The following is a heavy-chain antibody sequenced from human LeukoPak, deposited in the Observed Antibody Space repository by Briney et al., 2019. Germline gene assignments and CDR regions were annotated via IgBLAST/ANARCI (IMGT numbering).Heavy chain of an antibody. J-gene: IGHJ4*02. CDR3: ARARRYRSSWYHDY. Sequence: GGSLRLSCAASGFSFSTYTMNWVRQAPGKGLDWVSYISSSSSTIYYADSVKGRFTISRDNANNSLYLQMNSLRDEDTAVYYCARARRYRSSWYHDYWGQGSLVTVTS. CDR1: GFSFSTYT. D-gene: IGHD6-13*01. CDR2: ISSSSSTI. V-gene: IGHV3-48*02.